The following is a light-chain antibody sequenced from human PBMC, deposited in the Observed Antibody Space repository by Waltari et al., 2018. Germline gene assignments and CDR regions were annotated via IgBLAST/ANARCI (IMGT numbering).Light chain of an antibody. Sequence: QLVLTQSPSASASLGASVKLTCTLSSGDSSNVIAWLQQQPEKGPRYLMKVNSDGSHSKGDGIPDRFSGSSSGAERYLTISSLQSEDEADYYCQTGGHGTWVFGGGTKLTVL. J-gene: IGLJ3*02. CDR1: SGDSSNV. V-gene: IGLV4-69*01. CDR2: VNSDGSH. CDR3: QTGGHGTWV.